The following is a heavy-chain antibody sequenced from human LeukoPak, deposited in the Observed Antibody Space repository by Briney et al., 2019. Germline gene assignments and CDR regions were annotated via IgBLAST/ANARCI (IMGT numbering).Heavy chain of an antibody. J-gene: IGHJ4*02. CDR2: IYYSGST. CDR3: ARHRQGGIYSSSWYGFDY. Sequence: GSLRLSCAASGFTFSSYAMSWVRQPPGKGLEWIGSIYYSGSTYYNPSLKSRVTISVDTSKNQFSLKLSSVTAADTAVYYCARHRQGGIYSSSWYGFDYWGQGTLVTVSS. CDR1: GFTFSSYA. V-gene: IGHV4-39*01. D-gene: IGHD6-13*01.